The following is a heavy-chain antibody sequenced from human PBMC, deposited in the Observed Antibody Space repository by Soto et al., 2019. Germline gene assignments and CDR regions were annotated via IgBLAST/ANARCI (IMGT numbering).Heavy chain of an antibody. J-gene: IGHJ4*02. Sequence: QVQLVQSGAEVKKPGASVKVSCKASGYTFTSYGISWVRQAPGQGLEWMGRISAYNGNTTYAQKRQCRVTMTTDTSTSTAYMELRSLRSDDTAVYYCAREWAAAGPFDYWGQGTLVTVSS. D-gene: IGHD6-13*01. CDR2: ISAYNGNT. CDR3: AREWAAAGPFDY. V-gene: IGHV1-18*01. CDR1: GYTFTSYG.